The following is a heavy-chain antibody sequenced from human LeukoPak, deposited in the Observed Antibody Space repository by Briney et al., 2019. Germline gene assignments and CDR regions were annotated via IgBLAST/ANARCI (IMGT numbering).Heavy chain of an antibody. CDR1: GGSISSSSHY. CDR2: IYYSGST. CDR3: ARQPYYYDSSGYPKDY. V-gene: IGHV4-39*01. D-gene: IGHD3-22*01. J-gene: IGHJ4*02. Sequence: SETLSLTCTVSGGSISSSSHYWGWIRQPPGKGLEWIGSIYYSGSTYYNPSLKSRVTISVDTSKNQFSLKLSSVTAADTAVYYCARQPYYYDSSGYPKDYWGQGTLVTVSS.